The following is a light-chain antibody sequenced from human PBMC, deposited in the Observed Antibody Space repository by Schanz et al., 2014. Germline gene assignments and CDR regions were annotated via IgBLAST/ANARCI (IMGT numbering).Light chain of an antibody. V-gene: IGLV2-14*03. CDR1: SSDVGAYNF. CDR3: RSYAGSNNFYV. Sequence: QSVLTQPASVSGSPGQSITISCTGTSSDVGAYNFVSWYQHHPGKAPKVMIYDVSYRPSGVSNRFSGSKSGNTASLTISGXXXXDEADYYCRSYAGSNNFYVFGTGTKLTVL. CDR2: DVS. J-gene: IGLJ1*01.